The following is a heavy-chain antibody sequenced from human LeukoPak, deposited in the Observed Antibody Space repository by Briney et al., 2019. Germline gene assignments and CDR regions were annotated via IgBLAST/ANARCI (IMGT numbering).Heavy chain of an antibody. CDR1: GGSISTSTYY. J-gene: IGHJ5*02. V-gene: IGHV4-31*03. CDR3: ARELGMRSSTYCGSTSCYQNWFDP. D-gene: IGHD2-2*01. Sequence: PSETLSLTCTVSGGSISTSTYYWSWIRQHPGKGLEWIGYIYYSGSTYYNPSLKSRVTISVDTSKNQFSLKLSSVTAADTAVYYCARELGMRSSTYCGSTSCYQNWFDPWGQGTLVTVSS. CDR2: IYYSGST.